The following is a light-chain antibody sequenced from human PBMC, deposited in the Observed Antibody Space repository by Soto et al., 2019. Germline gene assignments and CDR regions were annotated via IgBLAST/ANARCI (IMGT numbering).Light chain of an antibody. CDR1: QTIGTW. V-gene: IGKV1-5*03. Sequence: DIQMTQSPSTLSASVGDTVTITCRASQTIGTWLAWYQQKPAKAPKLLIYKASTLESGVPSRFSGSGSGTEFTLTISSLQPEDFATYYCQQSYSTPITFGQGTRLEI. CDR2: KAS. J-gene: IGKJ5*01. CDR3: QQSYSTPIT.